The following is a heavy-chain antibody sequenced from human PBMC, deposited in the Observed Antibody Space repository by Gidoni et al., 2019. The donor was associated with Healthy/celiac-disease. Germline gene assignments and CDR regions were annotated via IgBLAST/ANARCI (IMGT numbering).Heavy chain of an antibody. CDR1: GSSCTSYW. Sequence: EVQLVQSGAEVKKPGESLRIACQGAGSSCTSYWISWVRQLPGKGLQWMGMLDPSDSYTNYSPSFQGHVTISADKSISTAYLQWSSLKASDTAMYYCARHVDIQLPGLGYYYMDVWGKGTTVTVSS. CDR3: ARHVDIQLPGLGYYYMDV. D-gene: IGHD5-18*01. J-gene: IGHJ6*03. V-gene: IGHV5-10-1*03. CDR2: LDPSDSYT.